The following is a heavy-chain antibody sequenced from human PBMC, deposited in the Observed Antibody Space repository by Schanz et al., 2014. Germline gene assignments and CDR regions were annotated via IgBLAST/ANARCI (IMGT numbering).Heavy chain of an antibody. CDR1: GGSISTYY. CDR3: ARDGLGADY. Sequence: QVQLQESGPGLVKPSETLSLTCTVSGGSISTYYWSWIRQPAGKGLEWIGRIYTSGSTNYNPSLKSRVTISIDTSKNQISLRLRSVTEADTAVYYCARDGLGADYWGQGTLVTVSA. CDR2: IYTSGST. J-gene: IGHJ4*02. V-gene: IGHV4-4*07.